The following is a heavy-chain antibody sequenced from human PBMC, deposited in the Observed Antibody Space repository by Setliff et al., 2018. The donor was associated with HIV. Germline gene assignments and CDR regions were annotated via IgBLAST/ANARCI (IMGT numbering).Heavy chain of an antibody. J-gene: IGHJ3*02. CDR3: ARSKTFYDFWGGYYTHGAFKI. V-gene: IGHV4-39*01. CDR2: IFYSGVT. D-gene: IGHD3-3*01. CDR1: GGSFTSRSYY. Sequence: SETLSLTCTVSGGSFTSRSYYWGWIRQPPGKGLEWIGSIFYSGVTYYNPSLKSRVTISVDTSKNQFSLNLTSVTAADTAVYYCARSKTFYDFWGGYYTHGAFKIWGLGTMVTV.